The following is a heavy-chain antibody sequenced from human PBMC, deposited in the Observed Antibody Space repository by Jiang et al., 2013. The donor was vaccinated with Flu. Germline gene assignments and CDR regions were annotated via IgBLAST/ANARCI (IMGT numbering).Heavy chain of an antibody. CDR3: AALWYYYGTDV. V-gene: IGHV4-61*08. J-gene: IGHJ6*02. D-gene: IGHD3-16*01. CDR1: GDSVKSVGYY. Sequence: ELLKPSETLSLTCTVSGDSVKSVGYYWSWIRHGPRGKGLEWIGYILYSGSAPNYNPSLKSRVTISTDTSKNQFSLELKSVTAADTAVYYCAALWYYYGTDVWGQGTTVTVAS. CDR2: ILYSGSA.